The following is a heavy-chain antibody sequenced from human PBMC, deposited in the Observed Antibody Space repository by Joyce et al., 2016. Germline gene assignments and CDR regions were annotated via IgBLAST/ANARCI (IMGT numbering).Heavy chain of an antibody. CDR1: GFTFSSYS. CDR3: ARSSYTNGIFDY. Sequence: EVQLVESGGGLVKPGGSLRLSCVASGFTFSSYSMSWVRQAPGEGLEWVSSLSSSSSYIKYTDSVKGRFTISRDNAKNSLYLQMNSLRVEDTAVYYCARSSYTNGIFDYWGQGTLVTVSS. D-gene: IGHD2-8*01. J-gene: IGHJ4*02. CDR2: LSSSSSYI. V-gene: IGHV3-21*01.